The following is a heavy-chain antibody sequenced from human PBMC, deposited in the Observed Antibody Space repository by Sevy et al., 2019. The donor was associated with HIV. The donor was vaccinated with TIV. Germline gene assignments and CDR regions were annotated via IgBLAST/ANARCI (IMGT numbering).Heavy chain of an antibody. J-gene: IGHJ3*02. CDR3: AKDMILVVGEALDI. CDR2: ISGSGGET. D-gene: IGHD3-22*01. Sequence: GGSLRLSCAASELTVSNYAMSWVRQAPGKGVEWVSSISGSGGETFYADSVKGRFTISRDKSKNMLFLQMNSLRAEDTALYYCAKDMILVVGEALDIWGQGTMVTVSS. V-gene: IGHV3-23*01. CDR1: ELTVSNYA.